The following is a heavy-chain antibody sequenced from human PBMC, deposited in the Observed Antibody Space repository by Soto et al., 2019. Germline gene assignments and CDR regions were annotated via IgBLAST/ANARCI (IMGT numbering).Heavy chain of an antibody. J-gene: IGHJ4*02. V-gene: IGHV4-59*01. CDR1: GGSISSYY. Sequence: SETLSLTCTVSGGSISSYYWSWTRQPPGKGLEWIGYIYYSGSTNYNPSLKSRVTISVDTSKNQFSLKLSSVTAADTAVYYCERDHQRIEVAGTEVGNYFDYWGQGTLVTVSS. D-gene: IGHD6-19*01. CDR3: ERDHQRIEVAGTEVGNYFDY. CDR2: IYYSGST.